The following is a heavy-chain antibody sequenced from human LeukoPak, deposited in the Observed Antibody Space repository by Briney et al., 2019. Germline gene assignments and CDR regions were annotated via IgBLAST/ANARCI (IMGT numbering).Heavy chain of an antibody. D-gene: IGHD5-12*01. Sequence: SETLSLTCAVYGGSFSGYYWSWIRQPPGKGLEWIGEINHSGSTNYNPSLKSRVTISVDTSKNQFSLKLSPVTAADTAVYYCARERARGYSGYENDDWGQGTLVTVSS. J-gene: IGHJ4*02. CDR3: ARERARGYSGYENDD. V-gene: IGHV4-34*01. CDR2: INHSGST. CDR1: GGSFSGYY.